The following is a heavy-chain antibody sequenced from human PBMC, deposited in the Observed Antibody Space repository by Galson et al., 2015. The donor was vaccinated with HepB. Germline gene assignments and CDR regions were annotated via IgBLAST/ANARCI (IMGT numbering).Heavy chain of an antibody. Sequence: SLRLSCAASGFTFSSYAMHWVRQAPGKGLEWVAVISYDGSNKYYADSVKGRFTISRDNSKNTLYLQMNSLRAEDTAVYYCARKNLQWLIDYWGQGTLVTVSS. CDR2: ISYDGSNK. J-gene: IGHJ4*02. V-gene: IGHV3-30*04. CDR3: ARKNLQWLIDY. D-gene: IGHD6-19*01. CDR1: GFTFSSYA.